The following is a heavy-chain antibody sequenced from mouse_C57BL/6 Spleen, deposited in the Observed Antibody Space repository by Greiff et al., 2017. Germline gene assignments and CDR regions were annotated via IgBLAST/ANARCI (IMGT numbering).Heavy chain of an antibody. CDR3: ARQSLFYGNYYAMDY. D-gene: IGHD2-1*01. J-gene: IGHJ4*01. CDR1: GYTFTSYW. Sequence: QVQLQQPGAELVKPGASVKMSCKASGYTFTSYWITWVKQRPGQGLEWIGDIYPGSGSTNYNEKFKSKATLTVDTSSSPAYMQLSSLTSEDSAVYYCARQSLFYGNYYAMDYWGQGTSVTVSS. CDR2: IYPGSGST. V-gene: IGHV1-55*01.